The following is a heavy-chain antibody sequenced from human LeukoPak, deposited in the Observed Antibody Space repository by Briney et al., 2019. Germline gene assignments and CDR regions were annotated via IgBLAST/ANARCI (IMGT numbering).Heavy chain of an antibody. J-gene: IGHJ4*02. D-gene: IGHD6-13*01. V-gene: IGHV4-34*01. Sequence: QASETLSLTCAVYGGSFSGYYWSWIRQPPGKGLEWIGEINHSGSTNYNPSLKSRVTISVDTSKNQFSLKLSSVTAADTAVYYCARSSPELALDYWGQGTLVTVPS. CDR2: INHSGST. CDR3: ARSSPELALDY. CDR1: GGSFSGYY.